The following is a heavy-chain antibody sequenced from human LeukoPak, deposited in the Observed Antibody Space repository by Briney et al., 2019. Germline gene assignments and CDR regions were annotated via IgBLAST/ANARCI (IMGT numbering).Heavy chain of an antibody. D-gene: IGHD2-15*01. CDR3: ARDRGYCSGGSCYTYYFDY. CDR1: GFTFSSYS. CDR2: ISLSSGTI. J-gene: IGHJ4*02. V-gene: IGHV3-48*02. Sequence: QSGGSLRLSCAASGFTFSSYSMNWVRQAPGKGLEWISYISLSSGTIYYADSVKGRFTISRDNGKNSLYLQMNSLRDEETAVYYCARDRGYCSGGSCYTYYFDYWGQGTLVTVSS.